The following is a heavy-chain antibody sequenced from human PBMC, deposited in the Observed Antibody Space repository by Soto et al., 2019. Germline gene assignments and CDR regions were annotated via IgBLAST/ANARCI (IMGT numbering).Heavy chain of an antibody. CDR1: GFTFDDYA. CDR2: ISWNGGGI. J-gene: IGHJ6*02. D-gene: IGHD6-13*01. Sequence: EVQLVESGGGLVQPGRSLRLSCAASGFTFDDYAMHWVRQAPGKGLEWVSGISWNGGGIGYADSVKGRFTISRDNAKTSLYLKMNSLRAEDTAWYYCAKDHSSSWYKEELSYYYGMDVWGQGTTVTVSS. V-gene: IGHV3-9*01. CDR3: AKDHSSSWYKEELSYYYGMDV.